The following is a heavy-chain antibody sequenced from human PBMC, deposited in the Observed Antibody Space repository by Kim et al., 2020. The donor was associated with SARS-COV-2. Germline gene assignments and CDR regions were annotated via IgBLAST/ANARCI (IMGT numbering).Heavy chain of an antibody. V-gene: IGHV3-33*06. J-gene: IGHJ3*02. CDR1: GFTFSSYG. CDR2: IWYDGSNK. Sequence: GGSLRLSCAASGFTFSSYGMHWVRQAPGKGLEWVAVIWYDGSNKYYADSVKGRFTISRDNSKNTLYLQMNSLRAEDTAVYYCAKEERVYYDSSGYYLPAFDIWGQGTMVTVSS. D-gene: IGHD3-22*01. CDR3: AKEERVYYDSSGYYLPAFDI.